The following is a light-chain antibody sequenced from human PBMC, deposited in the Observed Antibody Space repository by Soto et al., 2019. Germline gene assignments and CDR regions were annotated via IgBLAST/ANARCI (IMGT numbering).Light chain of an antibody. CDR2: EAS. CDR1: NSDVGSHNF. Sequence: QSALTQPASVSGSPGQSITISCTGTNSDVGSHNFVSWYQQYPGKAPKLLIYEASKRPSGLSNRFSGSKSGNTASLSISGLQGEDEADYYCSSYTTSYTHVFGTGTKVTVL. V-gene: IGLV2-14*02. J-gene: IGLJ1*01. CDR3: SSYTTSYTHV.